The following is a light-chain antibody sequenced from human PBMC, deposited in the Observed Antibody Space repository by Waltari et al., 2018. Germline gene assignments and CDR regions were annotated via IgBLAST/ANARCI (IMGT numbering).Light chain of an antibody. Sequence: DIQMTQSPSSLSASVGDGITITCRARQSISIYLNWYQQKPGKAPKLLIYAASTLHSGVPSRFSGSGSGTEFTLTISSLQPEDFATYYCQKSSSTPPWTFGQGTKVEIK. CDR1: QSISIY. V-gene: IGKV1-39*01. J-gene: IGKJ1*01. CDR3: QKSSSTPPWT. CDR2: AAS.